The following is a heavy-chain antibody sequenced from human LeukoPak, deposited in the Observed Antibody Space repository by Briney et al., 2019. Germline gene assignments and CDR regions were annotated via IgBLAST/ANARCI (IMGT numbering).Heavy chain of an antibody. CDR2: IIPIFGTA. CDR1: GGTFSSYA. Sequence: SVKVSCKASGGTFSSYAISWVRQAPGQGLEWMGGIIPIFGTANYAQKFQGRVTITADESTSTAYMELSSLRSEDTAVYYCARVSKAGSYRIWFGGGNYFDYWGQGTLVTVSS. CDR3: ARVSKAGSYRIWFGGGNYFDY. J-gene: IGHJ4*02. V-gene: IGHV1-69*01. D-gene: IGHD3-10*01.